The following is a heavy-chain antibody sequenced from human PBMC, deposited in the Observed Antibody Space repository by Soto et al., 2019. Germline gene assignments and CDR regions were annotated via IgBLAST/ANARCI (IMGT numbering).Heavy chain of an antibody. V-gene: IGHV4-4*07. CDR1: GFSIPSYY. CDR2: IYHTGSI. CDR3: GRDGSVCRGVRG. Sequence: SAPLSLTCTFSGFSIPSYYWSWILQSAGQGLEWIGRIYHTGSINYNPSLQSRVTMSVDTSKNQVSLKLTSVTAADAAVYYGGRDGSVCRGVRGWGKWTGVTVSS. J-gene: IGHJ6*03. D-gene: IGHD3-10*01.